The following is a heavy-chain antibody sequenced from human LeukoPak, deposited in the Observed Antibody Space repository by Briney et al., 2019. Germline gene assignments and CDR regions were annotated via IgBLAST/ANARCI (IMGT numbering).Heavy chain of an antibody. Sequence: SETLSLTCTVSGGSINNYYWSWIRQPAGKGLEWIGRIYTRGSTNYNPSLKSRVTMSVDTSKNQFSLKLSSVTAADTAVYYCARGRYCSADICSGGDAFDTWSQGTMVSVSS. CDR1: GGSINNYY. J-gene: IGHJ3*02. V-gene: IGHV4-4*07. CDR3: ARGRYCSADICSGGDAFDT. CDR2: IYTRGST. D-gene: IGHD2-15*01.